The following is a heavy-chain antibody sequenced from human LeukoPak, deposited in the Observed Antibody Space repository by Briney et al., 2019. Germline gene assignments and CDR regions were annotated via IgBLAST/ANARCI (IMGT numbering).Heavy chain of an antibody. CDR3: ARESSGYIGTTGTTGTSIA. J-gene: IGHJ4*02. V-gene: IGHV3-53*01. Sequence: GGSLRLSCAASGFTVSSNYMSWVRQAPGKGLEWVSVIYSGGSTYYADSVKGRFTISRDNSKNTLYLQMNSLRAEDTAVYYCARESSGYIGTTGTTGTSIAWGQGTLVTVSS. D-gene: IGHD1-1*01. CDR1: GFTVSSNY. CDR2: IYSGGST.